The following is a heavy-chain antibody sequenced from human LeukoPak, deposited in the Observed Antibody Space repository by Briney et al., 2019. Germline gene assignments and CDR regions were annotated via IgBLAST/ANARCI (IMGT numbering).Heavy chain of an antibody. CDR2: INPSGGST. J-gene: IGHJ3*02. Sequence: ASVKVSCKASGYTFTSYYMHWVRQAPGQGLEWMGIINPSGGSTSYAQKFQGRVTMTRDTSTSTVYMELSSLRSEDTAVYYCARDLNWNGLNDAFDIWGHGTMVTVSS. V-gene: IGHV1-46*01. CDR3: ARDLNWNGLNDAFDI. CDR1: GYTFTSYY. D-gene: IGHD1-1*01.